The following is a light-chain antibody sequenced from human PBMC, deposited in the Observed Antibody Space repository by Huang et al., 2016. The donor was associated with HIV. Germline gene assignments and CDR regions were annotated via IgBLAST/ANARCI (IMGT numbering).Light chain of an antibody. CDR3: QQYDNRPET. Sequence: EIVMTQSPATLSVSPGERATLSCRASQSVSANLAWYQQTPGQAPRLLIYGASTRATGIPARFSGSGSGTEFTLTISSLQSEDFAVYYCQQYDNRPETFGQGTKVEIK. J-gene: IGKJ1*01. V-gene: IGKV3-15*01. CDR1: QSVSAN. CDR2: GAS.